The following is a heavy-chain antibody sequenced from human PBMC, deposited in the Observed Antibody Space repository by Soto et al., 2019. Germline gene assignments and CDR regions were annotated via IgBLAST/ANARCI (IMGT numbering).Heavy chain of an antibody. Sequence: SETLSLTCTVSGGSISSSSYYWGWIRQPPGKGLEWIGYIYYSGSTYYNPSLKSRVTISVDTSKNQFSLKLSSVTAADTAVYYCASTLRYCSGGSCYSPFAYWGQGTLVTVSS. CDR3: ASTLRYCSGGSCYSPFAY. J-gene: IGHJ4*02. V-gene: IGHV4-39*07. D-gene: IGHD2-15*01. CDR2: IYYSGST. CDR1: GGSISSSSYY.